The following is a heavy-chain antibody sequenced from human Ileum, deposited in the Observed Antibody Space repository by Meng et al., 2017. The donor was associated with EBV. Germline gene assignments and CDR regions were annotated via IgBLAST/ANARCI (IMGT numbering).Heavy chain of an antibody. Sequence: TLKEVCPTLVKPTQTLPLTCIFSGFSLNTSGVGVGWIRQPPGKALEWLALVYWDDDKRYSPSLERRLTITKDTSKNQVVLTMTNMDPLDTATYYCAHEEDWRIDYWGQGTLVTVSS. D-gene: IGHD3/OR15-3a*01. J-gene: IGHJ4*02. CDR3: AHEEDWRIDY. CDR1: GFSLNTSGVG. CDR2: VYWDDDK. V-gene: IGHV2-5*02.